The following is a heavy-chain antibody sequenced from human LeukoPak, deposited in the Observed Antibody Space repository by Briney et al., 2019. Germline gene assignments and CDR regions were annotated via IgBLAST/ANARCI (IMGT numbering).Heavy chain of an antibody. CDR3: ARHRVRGAEDDVFDL. J-gene: IGHJ3*01. D-gene: IGHD3-10*01. V-gene: IGHV5-51*01. CDR2: ILSVDSDT. Sequence: GESLKISCKGSGYSFSSYWIGWVRQKPGKGLEWMGIILSVDSDTTYSPPFQGQVTISADRSISTAYLQWSSLKASDTAMYYCARHRVRGAEDDVFDLWGQGTMVTVSA. CDR1: GYSFSSYW.